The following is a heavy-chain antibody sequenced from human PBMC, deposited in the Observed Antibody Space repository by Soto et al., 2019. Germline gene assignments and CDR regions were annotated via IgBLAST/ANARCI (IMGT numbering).Heavy chain of an antibody. J-gene: IGHJ4*02. CDR3: ARSVAVPGAHIDY. V-gene: IGHV4-59*01. CDR1: GGSISGSY. Sequence: SETLSLTCSASGGSISGSYWSWIRQSPGKGLEWLGYVYYTGSTNYSPSLRSRVSISVDTSKNEFSLRLSSVTAADTAVYFCARSVAVPGAHIDYWGQGTQVTVSS. D-gene: IGHD6-19*01. CDR2: VYYTGST.